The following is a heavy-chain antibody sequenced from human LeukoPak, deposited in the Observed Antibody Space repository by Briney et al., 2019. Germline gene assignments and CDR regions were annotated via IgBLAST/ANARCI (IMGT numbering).Heavy chain of an antibody. CDR3: ARKGYDTQAYYYYYGMDV. J-gene: IGHJ6*02. V-gene: IGHV1-8*01. Sequence: ASVKVSCKASGYAFTSYDVNWVRQATGQGLEWMGWMNPNSGNTGYAQKLQGRVTMTRNTSTSTAYMELSSLRSEDTAVYYCARKGYDTQAYYYYYGMDVWGQGTTVTVSS. CDR2: MNPNSGNT. CDR1: GYAFTSYD. D-gene: IGHD6-13*01.